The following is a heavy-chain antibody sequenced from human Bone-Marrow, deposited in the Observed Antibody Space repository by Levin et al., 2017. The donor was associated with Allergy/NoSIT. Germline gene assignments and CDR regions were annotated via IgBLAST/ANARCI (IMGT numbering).Heavy chain of an antibody. CDR1: GGSISSGGYY. CDR3: ARRVVVVAATYFDY. J-gene: IGHJ4*02. V-gene: IGHV4-31*03. CDR2: IYYSGST. D-gene: IGHD2-15*01. Sequence: SQTLSLTCTVSGGSISSGGYYWSWIRQHPGKGLEWIGYIYYSGSTYYNPSLKSRVTISVDTSKNQFSLKLSSVTAADTAVYYCARRVVVVAATYFDYWGQGTLVTVSS.